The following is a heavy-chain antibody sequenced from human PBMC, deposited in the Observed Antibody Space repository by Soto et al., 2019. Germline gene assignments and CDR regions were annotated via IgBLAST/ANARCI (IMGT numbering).Heavy chain of an antibody. V-gene: IGHV1-69*01. CDR3: AKSAPMDAGDKYYYDF. CDR2: IIPFFGTA. D-gene: IGHD4-17*01. J-gene: IGHJ4*02. Sequence: PVKGCCKASGGTFSTFGIRWVRQAPGQGLEWMGGIIPFFGTARYSQKFEDRITITADESTNTVYMDLRSLTSEDTAIYYCAKSAPMDAGDKYYYDFWGQGALVTGLL. CDR1: GGTFSTFG.